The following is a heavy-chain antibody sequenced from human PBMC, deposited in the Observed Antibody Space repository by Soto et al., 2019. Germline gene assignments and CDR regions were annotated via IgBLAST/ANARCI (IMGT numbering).Heavy chain of an antibody. V-gene: IGHV1-69*12. Sequence: QVQLVQSGAEVKKPGSSVKVSCKASGGTFSSYAISWVRQAPGQGLEWMGGIIPIFGTADYAQKFQGRVTMTADESTGTGNMELSSLRYKDTAVYCCASEYDSSGYYSRGLDYWGQGTLVSVSS. CDR3: ASEYDSSGYYSRGLDY. D-gene: IGHD3-22*01. J-gene: IGHJ4*02. CDR1: GGTFSSYA. CDR2: IIPIFGTA.